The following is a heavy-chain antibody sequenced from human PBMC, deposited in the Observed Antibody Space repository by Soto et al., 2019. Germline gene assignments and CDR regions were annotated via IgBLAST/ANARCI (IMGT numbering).Heavy chain of an antibody. J-gene: IGHJ2*01. CDR3: ARHVPYYDILTGYENNWYFDL. CDR2: IYYSGST. V-gene: IGHV4-59*08. CDR1: GGSISSYY. Sequence: ATLSLTCTVSGGSISSYYWSWIRQPPGKGLERFGYIYYSGSTNYNPSLKSRVTISVDTSKNQFSLKLSSVTAADTAVYYCARHVPYYDILTGYENNWYFDLWGRGTLVTSPQ. D-gene: IGHD3-9*01.